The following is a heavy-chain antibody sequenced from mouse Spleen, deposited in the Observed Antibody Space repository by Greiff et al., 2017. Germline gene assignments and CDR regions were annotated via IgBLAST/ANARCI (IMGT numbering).Heavy chain of an antibody. D-gene: IGHD2-4*01. Sequence: QVQLQQSGPELVKPGASVKISCKASGYAFSSSWMNWVKQRPGKGLEWIGRIYPGDGDTNYNGKFKGKATLTADKSSSTAYMQLSSLTSEDSAVYFCARWEDYDDGTFFDYWGQGTTLTVSS. J-gene: IGHJ2*01. CDR1: GYAFSSSW. CDR3: ARWEDYDDGTFFDY. CDR2: IYPGDGDT. V-gene: IGHV1-82*01.